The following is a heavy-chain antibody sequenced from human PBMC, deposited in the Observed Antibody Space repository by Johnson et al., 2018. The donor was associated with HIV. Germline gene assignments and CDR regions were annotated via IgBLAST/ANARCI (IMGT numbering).Heavy chain of an antibody. J-gene: IGHJ3*02. D-gene: IGHD6-19*01. V-gene: IGHV3-11*04. CDR2: ISYSASSM. CDR1: GFTFSDYY. CDR3: ARLERLGGLSRVLDM. Sequence: QMQLVESGGGLVKPGGSLRLSCAASGFTFSDYYISWIRQAPGKGLEWVSYISYSASSMFYADSLQGRFTISRDNAKNSLYLQMNYLRVEDTAVYYCARLERLGGLSRVLDMWGQGTMVTVSS.